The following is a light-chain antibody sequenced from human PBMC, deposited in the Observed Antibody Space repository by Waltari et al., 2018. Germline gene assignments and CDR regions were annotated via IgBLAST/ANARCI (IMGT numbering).Light chain of an antibody. Sequence: QSALTQPASVSGSPGQSITISCTGPSSDIGTYNYVSWYQQLPGKAPKMMIYEVTKRPAGVSYRFSGSKSGNTASLTISGLRAEDEADYYCSSHANTYNFAHVVFGGGTKLTVL. V-gene: IGLV2-23*02. J-gene: IGLJ2*01. CDR2: EVT. CDR1: SSDIGTYNY. CDR3: SSHANTYNFAHVV.